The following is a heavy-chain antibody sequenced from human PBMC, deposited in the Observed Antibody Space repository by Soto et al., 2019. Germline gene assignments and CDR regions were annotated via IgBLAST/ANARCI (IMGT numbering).Heavy chain of an antibody. CDR3: AKGKTVDWFDP. CDR2: ISYDGSNK. CDR1: GFTFSSYG. J-gene: IGHJ5*02. Sequence: GESLKISCAASGFTFSSYGMHWVRQAPGKGLEWVAVISYDGSNKYYADSVKGRFTISRDNSKNTLYLQMNSLRAEDTAVYYCAKGKTVDWFDPWGQGTLVTVSS. D-gene: IGHD4-17*01. V-gene: IGHV3-30*18.